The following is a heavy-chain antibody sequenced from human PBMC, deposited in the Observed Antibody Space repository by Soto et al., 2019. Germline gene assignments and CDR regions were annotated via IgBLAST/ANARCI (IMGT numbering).Heavy chain of an antibody. Sequence: QVQLVQSGAEVKKPGSSVKVSCKASGGTFSSYTISWVRQAPGQGLEWMGRIIPILGIANYAQKVQGRVTITADKSTSTAYMELSSLRSEDTAVYYCARADAAVADDAFDIWGQGTMVTVSS. CDR1: GGTFSSYT. V-gene: IGHV1-69*02. CDR3: ARADAAVADDAFDI. D-gene: IGHD6-19*01. CDR2: IIPILGIA. J-gene: IGHJ3*02.